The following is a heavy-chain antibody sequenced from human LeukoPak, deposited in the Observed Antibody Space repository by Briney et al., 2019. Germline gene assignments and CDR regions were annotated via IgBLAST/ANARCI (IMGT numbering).Heavy chain of an antibody. CDR2: ISSSGSTI. J-gene: IGHJ6*03. CDR1: GFTFSDYY. D-gene: IGHD6-6*01. CDR3: ARDSSSSEGDYYYYMDV. V-gene: IGHV3-11*01. Sequence: GGSLSLSCAASGFTFSDYYMSWIRHAPGKGQEWVSYISSSGSTISYADSVKGRVTISRDNAKNTLYLQMNSLRAEDTAVYYCARDSSSSEGDYYYYMDVWGKGTTVTVSS.